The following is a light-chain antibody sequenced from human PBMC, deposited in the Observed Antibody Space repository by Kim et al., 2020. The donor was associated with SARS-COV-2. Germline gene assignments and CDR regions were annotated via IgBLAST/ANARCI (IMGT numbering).Light chain of an antibody. Sequence: WDGGRRGKAPKRRVYGGTRRPWGVRGRFAGSKSGNKASLTVSGLQAEDEADYYCSSYAGSNNFCVFGGGTKVTVL. V-gene: IGLV2-8*01. J-gene: IGLJ1*01. CDR3: SSYAGSNNFCV. CDR2: GGT.